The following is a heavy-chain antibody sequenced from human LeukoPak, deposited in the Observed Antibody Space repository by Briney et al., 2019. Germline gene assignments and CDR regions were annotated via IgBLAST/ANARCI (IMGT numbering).Heavy chain of an antibody. CDR1: GFTVSSNY. D-gene: IGHD2-2*01. J-gene: IGHJ4*02. Sequence: GGSLRLSCAASGFTVSSNYMSWVRQAPGKGLEWVSIIYSGGSTYYADSVKGRFTISRDDSKNTLYLQMNSLRAEDTAVYYCAKHHDIVVVPAATGGSYFDYWGQGTLVTVSS. CDR3: AKHHDIVVVPAATGGSYFDY. CDR2: IYSGGST. V-gene: IGHV3-53*01.